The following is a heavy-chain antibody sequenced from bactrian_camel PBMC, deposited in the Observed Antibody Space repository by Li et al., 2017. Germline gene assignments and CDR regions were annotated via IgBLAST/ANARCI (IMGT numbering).Heavy chain of an antibody. CDR3: AIKVGGFRVVVPTLIENEYNY. CDR2: IYTDGGNT. D-gene: IGHD5*01. J-gene: IGHJ4*01. Sequence: VQLVESGGASVQVGGSLRLTCAASGFDFSANCMGWFRQAPEKERERVAFIYTDGGNTHYANPVKGRFTISRDGAKRTLYLQMNSLKPEDTAMYYCAIKVGGFRVVVPTLIENEYNYWGQGTQVTVS. V-gene: IGHV3S6*01. CDR1: GFDFSANC.